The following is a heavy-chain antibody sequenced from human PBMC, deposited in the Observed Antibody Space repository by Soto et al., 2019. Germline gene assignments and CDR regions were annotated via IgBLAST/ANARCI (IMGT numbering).Heavy chain of an antibody. J-gene: IGHJ4*02. Sequence: GGSLRLSCAASGFTFSDYYMSWIRQAPGKGLEWVSYISSSGSTIYYADSVKGRFTISRDNAKNSLYLQMNSLRAEDTAVYYCALTPPASGYSFDYWGQGTLVTVSS. V-gene: IGHV3-11*01. D-gene: IGHD3-3*01. CDR2: ISSSGSTI. CDR1: GFTFSDYY. CDR3: ALTPPASGYSFDY.